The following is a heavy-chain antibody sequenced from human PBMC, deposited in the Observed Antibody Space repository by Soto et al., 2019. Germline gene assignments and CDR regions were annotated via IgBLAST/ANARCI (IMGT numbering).Heavy chain of an antibody. J-gene: IGHJ6*03. CDR2: INHSGST. V-gene: IGHV4-34*01. CDR1: GGSFSGYY. CDR3: ARGVKGDTTVTHMDV. Sequence: PSETLSLTCAVYGGSFSGYYWSWIRQPPGKGLEWIGEINHSGSTNYNPSLKSRVTISVDTSKNQFSLKLSSVTAADTAVYYCARGVKGDTTVTHMDVWGKGTTVTVSS. D-gene: IGHD4-4*01.